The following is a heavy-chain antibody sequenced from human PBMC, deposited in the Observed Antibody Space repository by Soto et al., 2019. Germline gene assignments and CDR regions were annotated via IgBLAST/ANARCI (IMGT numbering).Heavy chain of an antibody. V-gene: IGHV2-5*02. J-gene: IGHJ4*02. CDR3: ARTAYYDILTGYSH. CDR1: GFSLSTSGVG. CDR2: IYWDDDK. D-gene: IGHD3-9*01. Sequence: SGPTLVNPTQTLTLTCNFSGFSLSTSGVGVGWIRQPPGKALEWLALIYWDDDKRYSPSLKSRLTITKDTSKNQVVLTMTNMDPVDTATYYCARTAYYDILTGYSHWGQGTLVTVSS.